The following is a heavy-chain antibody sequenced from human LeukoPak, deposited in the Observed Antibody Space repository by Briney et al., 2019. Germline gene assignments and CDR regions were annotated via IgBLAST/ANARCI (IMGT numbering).Heavy chain of an antibody. CDR3: ARGQKYRNGYTVTELGSGYFDY. CDR2: IHYSGST. J-gene: IGHJ4*02. D-gene: IGHD5-18*01. V-gene: IGHV4-59*01. CDR1: GGSISSYY. Sequence: SETLSLTCTVSGGSISSYYWSWIRQPPGKGLEWIGYIHYSGSTNYNPSLKSRVTISVDTSKNQFSLMLSSVTAADTAVYYCARGQKYRNGYTVTELGSGYFDYWGQGTLVTVSS.